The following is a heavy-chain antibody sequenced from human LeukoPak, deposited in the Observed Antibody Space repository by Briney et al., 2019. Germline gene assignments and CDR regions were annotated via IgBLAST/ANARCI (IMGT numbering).Heavy chain of an antibody. CDR2: IYHSGST. D-gene: IGHD3-22*01. CDR1: GGSVSSNHW. J-gene: IGHJ6*03. Sequence: SGTLSLTCAVSGGSVSSNHWWHWVRQPPGKGLEWIGEIYHSGSTNYYPSLKSRVTISVDKSKNQFSLKLSSVTAADTAVYYCARGSYYSDSSGYSYYSDFYMDVWGKGTTVTVSS. CDR3: ARGSYYSDSSGYSYYSDFYMDV. V-gene: IGHV4-4*02.